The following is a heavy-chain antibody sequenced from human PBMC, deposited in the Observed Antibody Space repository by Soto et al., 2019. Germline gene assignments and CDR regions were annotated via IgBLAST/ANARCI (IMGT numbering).Heavy chain of an antibody. Sequence: SLRLSCAASGFTFSSYGMHWVRQAPGKGLEWVAFISYDGSNKYYADPVLGRFTISRDNSKNTLYLLMNSLRAEDTAVYYCAKGRTAVIKGVGDYWGQGTLVTVSS. CDR2: ISYDGSNK. CDR1: GFTFSSYG. D-gene: IGHD5-18*01. CDR3: AKGRTAVIKGVGDY. V-gene: IGHV3-30*18. J-gene: IGHJ4*02.